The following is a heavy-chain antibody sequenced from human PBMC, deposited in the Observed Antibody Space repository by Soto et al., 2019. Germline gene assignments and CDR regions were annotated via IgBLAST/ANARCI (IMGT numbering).Heavy chain of an antibody. J-gene: IGHJ4*02. CDR1: GFTFSSYA. D-gene: IGHD3-16*01. CDR3: AKGQGGSYYYDS. CDR2: IGGSGGT. Sequence: EVQLLESGGGLVQPGGSLRLSCAASGFTFSSYAMSWVRLAPGKGLEWFSSIGGSGGTYYADSVKGRFTISRDNSKNMLYLPLNSLRSEDTALYYCAKGQGGSYYYDSWGQGTLVTVSS. V-gene: IGHV3-23*01.